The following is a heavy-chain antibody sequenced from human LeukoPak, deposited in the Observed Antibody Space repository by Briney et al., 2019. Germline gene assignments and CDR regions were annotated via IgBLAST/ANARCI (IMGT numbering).Heavy chain of an antibody. CDR2: INPNSGGT. CDR3: ARVRAVAGTWVDFDY. J-gene: IGHJ4*02. CDR1: GYTFSDYY. Sequence: ASVKVSCKASGYTFSDYYMHWVRRAPGQGLEWMGWINPNSGGTNYAQKFQGRFTVTRDTSIGTAYMELSRLRSDDTALYYCARVRAVAGTWVDFDYWGQGTLVTVSS. D-gene: IGHD6-19*01. V-gene: IGHV1-2*02.